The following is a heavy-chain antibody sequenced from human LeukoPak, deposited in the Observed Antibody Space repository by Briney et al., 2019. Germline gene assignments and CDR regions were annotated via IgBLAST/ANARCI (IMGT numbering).Heavy chain of an antibody. CDR3: ARAIGTSQFYFYYGMDV. CDR1: GYDFSTYW. Sequence: GESLKISCKDGGYDFSTYWIGWVRQMPGKGLEWMGIIYPGDSGTRYSPSFQGQVTISADKSITTAYLQWGSLKASDTAMYYCARAIGTSQFYFYYGMDVWGQGATVTVSS. V-gene: IGHV5-51*01. D-gene: IGHD2-2*01. J-gene: IGHJ6*02. CDR2: IYPGDSGT.